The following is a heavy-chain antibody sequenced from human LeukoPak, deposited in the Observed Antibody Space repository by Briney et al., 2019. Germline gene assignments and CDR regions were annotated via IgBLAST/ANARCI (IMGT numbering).Heavy chain of an antibody. CDR1: GFTFSNYY. D-gene: IGHD5-24*01. CDR2: IKEDGSEK. V-gene: IGHV3-7*01. J-gene: IGHJ6*02. CDR3: ARDLTPLIQLWPRSLDYNYGMDV. Sequence: GGSLRLSCAASGFTFSNYYMNWVRQAPGKGLEWVANIKEDGSEKYYVDFVKGRFTISRDNANNSLYLQMNSLRAEDTAVYYCARDLTPLIQLWPRSLDYNYGMDVWGQGTTVTVSS.